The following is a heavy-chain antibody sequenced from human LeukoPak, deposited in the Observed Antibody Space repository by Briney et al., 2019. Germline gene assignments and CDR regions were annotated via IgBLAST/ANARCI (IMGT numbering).Heavy chain of an antibody. D-gene: IGHD3-22*01. CDR3: ARRLGDSSGRLFDY. V-gene: IGHV4-34*01. CDR1: GGSFSGYY. CDR2: INHSGST. Sequence: KPSETLSLTCAVYGGSFSGYYWSWIRQPPGKGLEWIGEINHSGSTNYNPSLKSRVTISVDTSKNQFSLKLSSVAAADTAVYYCARRLGDSSGRLFDYWGQGTPVTVSS. J-gene: IGHJ4*02.